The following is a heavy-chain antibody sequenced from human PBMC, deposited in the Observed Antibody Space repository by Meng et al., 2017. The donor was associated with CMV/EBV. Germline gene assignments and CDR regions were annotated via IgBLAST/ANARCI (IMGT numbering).Heavy chain of an antibody. Sequence: QVQLVQSGAEVRKPGASVKVSCKASGYTFTHHGISWVRQAPGQGLEWMGWISGYNDNTKYARHLQGRVTMTTDTSTNTAYMELRSLRSDDTAIYYCARDTMMIMSFDHWGPGTLDTVSS. CDR1: GYTFTHHG. V-gene: IGHV1-18*01. CDR3: ARDTMMIMSFDH. CDR2: ISGYNDNT. D-gene: IGHD3-22*01. J-gene: IGHJ4*02.